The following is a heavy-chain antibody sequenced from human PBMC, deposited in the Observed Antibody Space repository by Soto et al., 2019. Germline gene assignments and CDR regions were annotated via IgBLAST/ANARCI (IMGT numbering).Heavy chain of an antibody. D-gene: IGHD3-10*01. Sequence: ASVKVSCKVSGYPFTTYYIHWVRQAPGQGLEWMGWIDPRSGGTVYEQKFQGRVTMTRDTSISTVYMDLSGLTSDDTALYYCATDDYGIFPYWGQGGLVTVSS. J-gene: IGHJ4*02. CDR1: GYPFTTYY. CDR2: IDPRSGGT. V-gene: IGHV1-2*02. CDR3: ATDDYGIFPY.